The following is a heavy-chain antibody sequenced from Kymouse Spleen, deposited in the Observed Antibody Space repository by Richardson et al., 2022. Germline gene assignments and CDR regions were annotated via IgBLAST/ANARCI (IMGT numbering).Heavy chain of an antibody. CDR1: GGSISSGGYY. D-gene: IGHD3-10*01. Sequence: QVQLQESGPGLVKPSQTLSLTCTVSGGSISSGGYYWSWIRQHPGKGLEWIGYIYYSGSTYYNPSLKSRVTISVDTSKNQFSLKLSSVTAADTAVYYCARDRGYGSGSYEWYYYYGMDVWGQGTTVTVSS. J-gene: IGHJ6*02. V-gene: IGHV4-31*03. CDR2: IYYSGST. CDR3: ARDRGYGSGSYEWYYYYGMDV.